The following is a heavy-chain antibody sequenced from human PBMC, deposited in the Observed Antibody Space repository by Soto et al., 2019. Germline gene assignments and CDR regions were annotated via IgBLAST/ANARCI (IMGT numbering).Heavy chain of an antibody. J-gene: IGHJ6*03. CDR3: TTSGRVVPAARMWYYYYYMDV. D-gene: IGHD2-2*01. CDR1: GFTFSNAW. Sequence: EVQLVESGGGLVKPGGSLRLSCAASGFTFSNAWMSWVRQAPGKGLEWVGRIKSKTDGGTTDYAAPVKGRFTISRDDSKSTLYLQMNSLKTEDTAVYYCTTSGRVVPAARMWYYYYYMDVWGKGTTVTVSS. CDR2: IKSKTDGGTT. V-gene: IGHV3-15*01.